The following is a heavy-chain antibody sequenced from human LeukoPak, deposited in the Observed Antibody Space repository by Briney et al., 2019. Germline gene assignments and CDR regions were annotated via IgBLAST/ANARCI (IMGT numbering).Heavy chain of an antibody. J-gene: IGHJ4*02. D-gene: IGHD5-18*01. Sequence: PSETLSLTCTVSGGSISSYYWSWIRQPAGKGLEWIGRTYTSGSTNYNPSLKSRVTMSVDTSKNQFSLKLSSVTAADTAVYYCARGQLAGRGYSYGYPPFDYWGQGTLVTVSS. V-gene: IGHV4-4*07. CDR2: TYTSGST. CDR1: GGSISSYY. CDR3: ARGQLAGRGYSYGYPPFDY.